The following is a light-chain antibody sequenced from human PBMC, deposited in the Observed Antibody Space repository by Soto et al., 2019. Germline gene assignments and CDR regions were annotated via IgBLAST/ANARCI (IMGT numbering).Light chain of an antibody. J-gene: IGLJ1*01. V-gene: IGLV2-14*01. Sequence: QSALTQPASVSGSPGQSITISCTGTSSDVGGYNYVSWYQQHPGKAPKLMIYEVSNRPSGVSNRFSCSKSGNTASLTISGLQAEDEADYYCSSYTSSSTYYVFGTGTKVTV. CDR2: EVS. CDR3: SSYTSSSTYYV. CDR1: SSDVGGYNY.